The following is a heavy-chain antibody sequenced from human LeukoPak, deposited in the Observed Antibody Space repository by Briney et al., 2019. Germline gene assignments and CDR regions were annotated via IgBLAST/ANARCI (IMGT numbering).Heavy chain of an antibody. CDR3: AKGPDYDILTPIDY. V-gene: IGHV3-9*03. CDR2: ISWNSGRR. CDR1: GFTFDDYA. Sequence: PGESLRLSCVGSGFTFDDYAMHWVRQAPGKGLEWVSGISWNSGRRGYADSVKGRFTISRDNAKTSLYLQMNSLRAEDMALYYCAKGPDYDILTPIDYWGQGTLVTVSS. D-gene: IGHD3-9*01. J-gene: IGHJ4*02.